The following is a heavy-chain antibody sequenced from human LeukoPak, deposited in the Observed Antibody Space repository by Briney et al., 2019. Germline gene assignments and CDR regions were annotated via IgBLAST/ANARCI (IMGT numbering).Heavy chain of an antibody. V-gene: IGHV4-30-4*01. Sequence: PSGTLSLTCTVSGGSISSGDYYWSWIRQPPGKGLEWIGYIYYSGSTYYNPSLKSRVTISVDTSKNQFSLKLSSVTAADTAVYYCAREGTSYGDPTSLDYWGQGTLVTVSS. D-gene: IGHD4-17*01. J-gene: IGHJ4*02. CDR3: AREGTSYGDPTSLDY. CDR1: GGSISSGDYY. CDR2: IYYSGST.